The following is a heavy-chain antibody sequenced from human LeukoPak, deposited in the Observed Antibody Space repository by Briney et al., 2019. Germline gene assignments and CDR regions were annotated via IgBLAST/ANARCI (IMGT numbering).Heavy chain of an antibody. CDR2: ISSSGSTI. D-gene: IGHD3-10*01. V-gene: IGHV3-48*03. J-gene: IGHJ4*02. Sequence: SGGSLRLSCAASGFTFSSYEMNWVRQAPGEGLEWVSYISSSGSTIYYADSGKGRFTISRDNAKNSLYLQMNSLRAEDTAVYYCARGPTMVRGVTRPPYWGQGTLVTVSS. CDR1: GFTFSSYE. CDR3: ARGPTMVRGVTRPPY.